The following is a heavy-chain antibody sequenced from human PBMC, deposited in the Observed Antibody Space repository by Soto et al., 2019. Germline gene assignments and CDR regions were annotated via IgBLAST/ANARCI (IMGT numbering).Heavy chain of an antibody. V-gene: IGHV1-2*02. Sequence: QVQLVQSGAEVKKPGASVKVSCKASGYTFISFYMHWVRQAPGQGLEWMAFINPNTGVTNYAQKFKGRATMTRDTSISTAYLEVSRLRSDDTAVYYCARGPRYGMDVWCQGTTVIVS. CDR1: GYTFISFY. CDR3: ARGPRYGMDV. J-gene: IGHJ6*02. CDR2: INPNTGVT.